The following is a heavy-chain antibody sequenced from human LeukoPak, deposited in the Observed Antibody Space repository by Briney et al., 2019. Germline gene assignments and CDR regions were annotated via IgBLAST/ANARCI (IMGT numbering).Heavy chain of an antibody. CDR2: ISGSGGST. V-gene: IGHV3-23*01. CDR3: AKDLYRRSGWFPRVCAFDI. D-gene: IGHD6-19*01. Sequence: PGGSLSLSCAASGFTFSSYAMSWVRQAPGKGLEWVSAISGSGGSTYYADSVKVRFTISRDNSKNTLYLQMNSLRAEDTAVYYCAKDLYRRSGWFPRVCAFDIWGQGTMVTVSS. J-gene: IGHJ3*02. CDR1: GFTFSSYA.